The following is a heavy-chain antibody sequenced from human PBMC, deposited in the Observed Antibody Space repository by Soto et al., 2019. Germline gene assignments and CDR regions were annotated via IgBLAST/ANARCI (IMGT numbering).Heavy chain of an antibody. D-gene: IGHD6-13*01. V-gene: IGHV1-18*01. J-gene: IGHJ4*02. CDR2: ISAYNGNT. Sequence: ASVTVSCTASGYTFTSYGISWVRQAPGQGLEWMGWISAYNGNTNYAQKLQGRVTMTTDTSTSTAYMELRSLRSDDTAVYYCARIPGIAAAGTFDYWGQGTLVTVSS. CDR1: GYTFTSYG. CDR3: ARIPGIAAAGTFDY.